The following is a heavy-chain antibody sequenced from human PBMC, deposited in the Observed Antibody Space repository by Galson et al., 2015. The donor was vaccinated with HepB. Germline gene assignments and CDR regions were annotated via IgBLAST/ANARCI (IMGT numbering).Heavy chain of an antibody. J-gene: IGHJ4*02. CDR3: TTNHYYYDTPSDY. CDR2: IKSKTDGGTT. D-gene: IGHD3-22*01. Sequence: SLRLSCAASGFTFSTAWMSWVRQAPGKGLEWVGRIKSKTDGGTTDYAAPVKGRFTISRDDSKNTLYLQMNSLKTEDTAVYYCTTNHYYYDTPSDYWGQGTLVTVSS. CDR1: GFTFSTAW. V-gene: IGHV3-15*01.